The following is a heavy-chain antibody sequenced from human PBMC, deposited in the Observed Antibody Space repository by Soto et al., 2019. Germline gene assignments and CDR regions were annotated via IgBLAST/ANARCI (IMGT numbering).Heavy chain of an antibody. V-gene: IGHV3-15*01. CDR3: TTDLITIFGVPDAFDI. CDR1: GFTFSNAW. J-gene: IGHJ3*02. D-gene: IGHD3-3*01. CDR2: IKSKTDGGTT. Sequence: PGGSLRLSCAASGFTFSNAWMSWVRQAPGKGLEWVGRIKSKTDGGTTDYAAPVKGRFTISRDDSKNTLYLQMNSLKTEDTAVYYCTTDLITIFGVPDAFDIWGKGTTVTVSS.